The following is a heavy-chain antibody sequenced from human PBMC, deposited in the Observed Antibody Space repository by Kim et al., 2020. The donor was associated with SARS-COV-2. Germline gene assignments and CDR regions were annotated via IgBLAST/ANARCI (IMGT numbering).Heavy chain of an antibody. CDR3: ARGLYSSGYWYYFDY. CDR1: GGSISSGGYS. CDR2: IYHSGST. V-gene: IGHV4-30-2*01. Sequence: SETLSLTCAVSGGSISSGGYSWSWIRQPPGKGLEWIGYIYHSGSTYYNPSLKSRVTISVDRSKNQFSLKLSSVTAADTAVYYCARGLYSSGYWYYFDYWGQGTLVTVSS. J-gene: IGHJ4*02. D-gene: IGHD3-22*01.